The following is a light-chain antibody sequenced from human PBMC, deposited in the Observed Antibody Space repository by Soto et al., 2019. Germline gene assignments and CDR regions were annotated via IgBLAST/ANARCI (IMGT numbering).Light chain of an antibody. CDR1: QSVRSN. CDR2: GAS. V-gene: IGKV3-15*01. Sequence: EIVMTQSPATLSVSPGERATLSCRASQSVRSNLAWYQQKPGQAPRLLIYGASTRATGIPGRFSGSGSGTEVALTISSLQSEDLAIYYCQQYNSWSSITFGQGTRLEIK. CDR3: QQYNSWSSIT. J-gene: IGKJ5*01.